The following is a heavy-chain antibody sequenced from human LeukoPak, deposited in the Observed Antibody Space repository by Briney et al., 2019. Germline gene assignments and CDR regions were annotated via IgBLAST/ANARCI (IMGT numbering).Heavy chain of an antibody. J-gene: IGHJ3*02. Sequence: SQTLSLTCTVSGGSISSGDHYWNWIRQPPGKGLEWIGRIYYSGSTYYNPSLKSRITISIDTSKSQFSLNLSSLTAADTAVYYCARYPPFGSNAFNIWGQGTMVTVSS. CDR1: GGSISSGDHY. V-gene: IGHV4-30-4*08. CDR3: ARYPPFGSNAFNI. D-gene: IGHD2/OR15-2a*01. CDR2: IYYSGST.